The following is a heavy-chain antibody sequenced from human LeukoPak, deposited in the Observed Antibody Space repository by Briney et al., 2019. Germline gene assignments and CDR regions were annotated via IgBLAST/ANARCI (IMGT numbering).Heavy chain of an antibody. Sequence: PSQTLSLTCSVSGDSISIRTYYCTSIRQHPEKGLEWIGYIWNSGSTNYNPALKSRVTISVDTSKNQFSLKLTSVTAADTAIYYCARDVSSMFPTWFDPWGQGILVIVSS. CDR3: ARDVSSMFPTWFDP. D-gene: IGHD6-6*01. J-gene: IGHJ5*02. V-gene: IGHV4-31*03. CDR2: IWNSGST. CDR1: GDSISIRTYY.